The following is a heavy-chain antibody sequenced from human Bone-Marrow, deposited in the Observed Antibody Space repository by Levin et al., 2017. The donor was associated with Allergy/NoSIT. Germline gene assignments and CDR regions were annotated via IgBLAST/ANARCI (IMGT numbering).Heavy chain of an antibody. D-gene: IGHD6-6*01. CDR2: IRGSGVGT. CDR1: GFTFSSYA. CDR3: AKDISSSWSTGDLDY. Sequence: GESLKISCAASGFTFSSYAMSWVRQAPGKGLEWVSGIRGSGVGTYYADSVKGRFTISRDNSKNTLYLQMKSLRAEDTAVYYCAKDISSSWSTGDLDYWGPGTQVTVSS. J-gene: IGHJ4*02. V-gene: IGHV3-23*01.